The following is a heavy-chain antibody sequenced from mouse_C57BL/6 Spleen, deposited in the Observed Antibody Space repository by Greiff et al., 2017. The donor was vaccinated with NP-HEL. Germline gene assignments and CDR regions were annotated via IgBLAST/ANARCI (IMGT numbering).Heavy chain of an antibody. CDR2: IRYDGST. D-gene: IGHD1-1*01. CDR1: GYSITSGYY. CDR3: AREDYGRGDYYYAMDY. V-gene: IGHV3-6*01. Sequence: EVKLVESGPGLVKPSQSLSLSCSVTGYSITSGYYWNWIRQFPGNKLEWMGYIRYDGSTNYNPSLKNRISITRDTSKNQFFLKLNLVTTEDTATYYGAREDYGRGDYYYAMDYWGQGTSVTVSS. J-gene: IGHJ4*01.